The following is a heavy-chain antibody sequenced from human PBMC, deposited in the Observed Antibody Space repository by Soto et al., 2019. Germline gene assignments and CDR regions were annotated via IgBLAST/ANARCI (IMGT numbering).Heavy chain of an antibody. D-gene: IGHD3-22*01. J-gene: IGHJ4*01. CDR2: ISGSGGST. V-gene: IGHV3-23*01. CDR1: GFTLSPDA. CDR3: AKISWIDSGGCYAYDFYVWYY. Sequence: GGSLRLSWAASGFTLSPDAMSWVRQAPGKGLEWVSAISGSGGSTYYADSVKGRFTISRDNSKNTLYLQMSSLRAEDTAVYYCAKISWIDSGGCYAYDFYVWYYWGQGTQVPVSS.